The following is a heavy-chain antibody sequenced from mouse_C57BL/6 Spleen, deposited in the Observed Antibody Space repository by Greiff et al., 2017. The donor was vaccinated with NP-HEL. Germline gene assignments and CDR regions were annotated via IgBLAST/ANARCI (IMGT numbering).Heavy chain of an antibody. CDR1: GYAFSSSW. Sequence: VKLQESGPELVKPGASVKISCKASGYAFSSSWMNWVKQRPGKGLEWIGRIYPGDGDTNYNGKFKGKATLTADKSSSTAYMQLSSLTSEDSAVYFCASGSTTVVATDFDVWGTGTTVTVSS. D-gene: IGHD1-1*01. V-gene: IGHV1-82*01. J-gene: IGHJ1*03. CDR3: ASGSTTVVATDFDV. CDR2: IYPGDGDT.